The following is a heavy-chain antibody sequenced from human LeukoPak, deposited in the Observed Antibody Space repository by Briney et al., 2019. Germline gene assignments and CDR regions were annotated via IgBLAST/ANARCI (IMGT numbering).Heavy chain of an antibody. D-gene: IGHD3-22*01. CDR2: ISAYNGNT. Sequence: ASVKVSCKASGYTFTGYYMHWVRQAPGQGLEWMGWISAYNGNTNYAQKLQGRVTMTTDTSTSTAYMELRSLRSDDTAVYYCARDGHRMYYYGSSDYRFDSWGQGTLVTVSS. J-gene: IGHJ4*02. V-gene: IGHV1-18*04. CDR1: GYTFTGYY. CDR3: ARDGHRMYYYGSSDYRFDS.